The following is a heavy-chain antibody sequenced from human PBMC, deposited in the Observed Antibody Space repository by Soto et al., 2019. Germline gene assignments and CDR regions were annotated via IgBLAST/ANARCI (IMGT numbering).Heavy chain of an antibody. CDR2: INNDGSNT. D-gene: IGHD1-7*01. Sequence: EVQLVESGGGLVQPGGSLRLSCAASGFTFSTYWMHWVRQPPGKGLVWVSRINNDGSNTAYEDSVKGRFTISRANAQSTLYLQMNSLRAEDTAVYYCARDPLIGTTCYGLDVWGQGTTVSVSS. V-gene: IGHV3-74*01. J-gene: IGHJ6*02. CDR3: ARDPLIGTTCYGLDV. CDR1: GFTFSTYW.